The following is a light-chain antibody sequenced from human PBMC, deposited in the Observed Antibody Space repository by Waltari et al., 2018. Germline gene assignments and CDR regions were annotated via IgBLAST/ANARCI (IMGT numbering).Light chain of an antibody. J-gene: IGKJ1*01. CDR2: AAS. Sequence: DIQMSQSPSSLSASVGDRVSITWRTSQNITKFLNWYQRKPGTAPKLLIYAASSLKGGVPSRFSGSGSGTDFNLTITSLQSDDFATYFCQQSVTTPRTFGEGTKVEIK. V-gene: IGKV1-39*01. CDR3: QQSVTTPRT. CDR1: QNITKF.